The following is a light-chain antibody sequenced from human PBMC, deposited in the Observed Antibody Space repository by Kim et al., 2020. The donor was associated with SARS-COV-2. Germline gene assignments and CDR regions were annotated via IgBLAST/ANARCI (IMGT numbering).Light chain of an antibody. CDR2: GAS. Sequence: DILLTQSPGSLSLSPGERATITCRASQSVSSSFLAWYQQKPGQAPRLLIYGASSWAAGVPWRFSGSGSGTDFTLAISRLQPEDVAVYYCQQYDSSPLTFGQGTKVDIK. V-gene: IGKV3-20*01. CDR3: QQYDSSPLT. CDR1: QSVSSSF. J-gene: IGKJ4*01.